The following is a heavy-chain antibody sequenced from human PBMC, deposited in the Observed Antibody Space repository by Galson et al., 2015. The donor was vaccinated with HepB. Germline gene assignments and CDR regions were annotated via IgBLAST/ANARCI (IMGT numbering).Heavy chain of an antibody. J-gene: IGHJ4*02. CDR3: ARDLGPGSRGVFDY. CDR1: GGTFSSYA. CDR2: IIPIFGTA. V-gene: IGHV1-69*06. D-gene: IGHD1-14*01. Sequence: SVKVSCKASGGTFSSYAISWVRQAPGQGLEWMGGIIPIFGTANYAQKFQGRVTITADKSTSTAYMELSSLRSEDTAVYYCARDLGPGSRGVFDYWGQGTLVTVSS.